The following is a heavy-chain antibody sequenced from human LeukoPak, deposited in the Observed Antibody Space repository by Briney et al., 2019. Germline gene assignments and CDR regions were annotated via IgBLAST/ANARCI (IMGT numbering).Heavy chain of an antibody. CDR2: ISVSGENT. CDR1: GFTFTIYA. D-gene: IGHD3-10*01. CDR3: AKYGSGTYYNGLH. J-gene: IGHJ4*02. V-gene: IGHV3-23*01. Sequence: GGSLRLSCAASGFTFTIYAVTWVRQAPGKGLQWVSTISVSGENTYYADSVKGRFTISRDISKSTLYLQMNSLRDEDTALYYCAKYGSGTYYNGLHWGQGTLVTVSS.